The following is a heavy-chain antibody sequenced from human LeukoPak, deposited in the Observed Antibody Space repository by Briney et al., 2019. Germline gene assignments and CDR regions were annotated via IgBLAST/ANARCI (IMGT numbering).Heavy chain of an antibody. J-gene: IGHJ4*02. CDR2: IKPDGREK. V-gene: IGHV3-7*03. D-gene: IGHD2-21*02. CDR1: GSTLSNYW. CDR3: ATMTSNVFEY. Sequence: GGSLRLSCEASGSTLSNYWITWVRQAPGKGLEWVANIKPDGREKYYMPSVKGRFTISRDSAKNSFYLQMNSLRAEDTAVYYCATMTSNVFEYWGQGTLVTVSS.